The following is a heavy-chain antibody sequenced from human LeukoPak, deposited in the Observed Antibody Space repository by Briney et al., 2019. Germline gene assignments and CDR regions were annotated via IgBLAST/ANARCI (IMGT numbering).Heavy chain of an antibody. J-gene: IGHJ4*02. V-gene: IGHV3-23*01. CDR2: ISGSGGST. Sequence: GGSLRLSCAASGFTFSSYGMSWVRQAPGKGLEWVSAISGSGGSTYYADSVKGRFTISRDNAKNSLYLQMNSLRAEDTAVYYCARLGTGRVFDYWGQGTLVTVSS. CDR1: GFTFSSYG. D-gene: IGHD5-24*01. CDR3: ARLGTGRVFDY.